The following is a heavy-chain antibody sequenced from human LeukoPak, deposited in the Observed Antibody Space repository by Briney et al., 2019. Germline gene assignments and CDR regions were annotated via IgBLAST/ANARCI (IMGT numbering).Heavy chain of an antibody. CDR2: ISSSGSTK. CDR1: GFTFSSFE. J-gene: IGHJ4*02. D-gene: IGHD6-6*01. V-gene: IGHV3-48*03. Sequence: GGSLRLSCAASGFTFSSFEMNWVRQAPGKGLEWLSYISSSGSTKYYADSVKGRFTISRDNANNSLYLQMNSLRAEDTAVYYCARGVRKYSSSAGHFYWGQGTLVTVSS. CDR3: ARGVRKYSSSAGHFY.